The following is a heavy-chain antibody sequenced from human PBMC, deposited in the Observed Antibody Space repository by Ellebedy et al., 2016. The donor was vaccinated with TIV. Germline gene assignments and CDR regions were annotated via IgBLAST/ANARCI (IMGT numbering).Heavy chain of an antibody. Sequence: ASVKVSCKASGYTFTGYYMHWVRQAPGQGLEWMGWINPNSGGTNYAQKFQGRVTMTRDTSISTAYMELSRLRSDDTAVYYCVRTGYSSSWYNDYWGQGTLVTVSS. CDR3: VRTGYSSSWYNDY. CDR2: INPNSGGT. V-gene: IGHV1-2*02. D-gene: IGHD6-13*01. CDR1: GYTFTGYY. J-gene: IGHJ4*02.